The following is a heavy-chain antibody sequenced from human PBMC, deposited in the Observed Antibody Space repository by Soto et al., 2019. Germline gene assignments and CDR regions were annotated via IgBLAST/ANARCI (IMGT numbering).Heavy chain of an antibody. CDR3: ARDGGVFYSSSSTDDEGYYYYGMDV. D-gene: IGHD6-13*01. CDR1: GYTFTSYY. CDR2: INPSGGST. V-gene: IGHV1-46*01. Sequence: AXVKVSCKASGYTFTSYYMHWVRQAPGQGLERMGIINPSGGSTSYAQKFQGRVTMTRDTPTSTVYMELSSLRGEDTAVYYCARDGGVFYSSSSTDDEGYYYYGMDVWGQGTTVTXSS. J-gene: IGHJ6*02.